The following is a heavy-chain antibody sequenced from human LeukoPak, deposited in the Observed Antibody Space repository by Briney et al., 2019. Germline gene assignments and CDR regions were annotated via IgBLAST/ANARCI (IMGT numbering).Heavy chain of an antibody. V-gene: IGHV4-4*02. Sequence: SETLSLTCAVSGGSISSSNWWSWVRQPPGKGLERIGEIYHSGSTNYNPSLKSRVTISVDKSKNQFSLKLSSVTAADTAVYYCAKYSSSWGYFDYWGQGTLVTVSS. CDR1: GGSISSSNW. D-gene: IGHD6-13*01. J-gene: IGHJ4*02. CDR2: IYHSGST. CDR3: AKYSSSWGYFDY.